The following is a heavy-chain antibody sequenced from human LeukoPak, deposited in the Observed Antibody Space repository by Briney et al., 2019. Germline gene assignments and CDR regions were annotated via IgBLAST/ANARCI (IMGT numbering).Heavy chain of an antibody. CDR1: GFTFSSYA. J-gene: IGHJ4*02. CDR2: ISGRGGST. CDR3: ARVSYDTSGYYYGSYDC. Sequence: GRSLRLSCAASGFTFSSYAMSWVRQAPGKGLEWVSGISGRGGSTYYADSVKGRFTISRDNSKNTLYLQMDSLRADDTAVYYCARVSYDTSGYYYGSYDCWGQGTLVTVSS. V-gene: IGHV3-23*01. D-gene: IGHD3-22*01.